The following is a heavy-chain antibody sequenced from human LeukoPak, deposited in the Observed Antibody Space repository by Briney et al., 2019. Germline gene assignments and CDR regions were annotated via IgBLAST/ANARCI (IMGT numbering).Heavy chain of an antibody. V-gene: IGHV3-30*02. J-gene: IGHJ4*02. D-gene: IGHD6-19*01. CDR3: VKRIVVADKFDY. Sequence: PGGSLRLSCVASGFTFSTFGMHWVRQAPGKGLEWVAFIRYDGGNKYYADSVKGRFTISRDNFKNTLYLQMDSLRVEDTAVYYCVKRIVVADKFDYWGQGSLVTVSS. CDR2: IRYDGGNK. CDR1: GFTFSTFG.